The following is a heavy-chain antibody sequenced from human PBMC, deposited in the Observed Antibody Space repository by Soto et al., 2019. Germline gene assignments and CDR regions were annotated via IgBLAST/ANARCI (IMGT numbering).Heavy chain of an antibody. J-gene: IGHJ5*01. CDR3: ARGVIPLTLNGCDS. V-gene: IGHV1-69*01. CDR1: GATFSSYA. Sequence: QVQLVQSGAEVKKPGSSVKVSCKASGATFSSYAISWVRQAPGQGLEWMGGIIPIFGTANYAQKFQGRVTITADESTSTAYMEPRSLRSEDTAVDDCARGVIPLTLNGCDSWGQGTLVTVSS. CDR2: IIPIFGTA. D-gene: IGHD3-10*01.